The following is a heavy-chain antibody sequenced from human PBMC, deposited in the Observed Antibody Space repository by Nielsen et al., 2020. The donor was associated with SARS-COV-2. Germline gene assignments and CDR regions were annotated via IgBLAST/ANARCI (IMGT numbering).Heavy chain of an antibody. V-gene: IGHV3-23*01. J-gene: IGHJ6*02. Sequence: WIRQPPGKGLEWVSPISGSGGSTYYADSVKGRFTISRDNSKNTLYLQMNSLRAEDTAVYYCAKVPAMVRGVIITSSFYGMDVWGQGTTVTVSS. CDR2: ISGSGGST. D-gene: IGHD3-10*01. CDR3: AKVPAMVRGVIITSSFYGMDV.